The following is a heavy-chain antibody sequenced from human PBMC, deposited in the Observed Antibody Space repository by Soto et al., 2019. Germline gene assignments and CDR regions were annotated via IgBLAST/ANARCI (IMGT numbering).Heavy chain of an antibody. Sequence: GGSLRLSCAASGFTFSSYAMSWVRQAPGKGLEWVSAISGSGGSTYYADSVKGRFTISRDNSKNTLYLQMNSLRAEDTAVYYCAKDIAYDSSGSNAFDIWGQGTMVTVSS. V-gene: IGHV3-23*01. CDR3: AKDIAYDSSGSNAFDI. CDR1: GFTFSSYA. CDR2: ISGSGGST. D-gene: IGHD3-22*01. J-gene: IGHJ3*02.